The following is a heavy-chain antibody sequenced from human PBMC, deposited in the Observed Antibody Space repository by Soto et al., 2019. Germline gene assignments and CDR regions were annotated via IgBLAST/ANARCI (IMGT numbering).Heavy chain of an antibody. CDR2: ISSSSSYI. V-gene: IGHV3-21*01. J-gene: IGHJ4*02. Sequence: EVQLVESGGGLVKPGGSLRLSCAASGFTFSSYSMNWVRQAPGKGLEWVSSISSSSSYIYYADSVQGRFTISRDNAKNSLYLQMNSLSAEDTAVYYCARDQGAGGGNSLDYWGQGTLVTVSS. CDR3: ARDQGAGGGNSLDY. D-gene: IGHD2-21*02. CDR1: GFTFSSYS.